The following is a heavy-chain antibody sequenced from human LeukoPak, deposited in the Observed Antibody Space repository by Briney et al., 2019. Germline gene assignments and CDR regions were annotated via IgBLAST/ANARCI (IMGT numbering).Heavy chain of an antibody. J-gene: IGHJ4*02. CDR1: GFTFSSYE. CDR3: AGYSSGSGY. D-gene: IGHD6-19*01. V-gene: IGHV3-48*03. Sequence: GGSLRLSCAASGFTFSSYEMNWVREAPGKGLEWVSYISSSGSTIYYADSVKGRFTISRDNAKNSLYLQMNSLRAEDTAVYYCAGYSSGSGYWGQGTLVTVSS. CDR2: ISSSGSTI.